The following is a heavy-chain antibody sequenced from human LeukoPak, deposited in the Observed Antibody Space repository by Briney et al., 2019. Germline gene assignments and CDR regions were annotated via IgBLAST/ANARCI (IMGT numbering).Heavy chain of an antibody. CDR2: IKSKTDGETK. CDR3: GDLLTLLGDDY. V-gene: IGHV3-15*01. J-gene: IGHJ4*02. D-gene: IGHD3-9*01. CDR1: GFTFTDAW. Sequence: GGSLRLSCAASGFTFTDAWMSWVRQAPGKGLEWIGRIKSKTDGETKDYSAPVKGRFTISRDDSKNTVYLQMNSLRAEDTAVYYCGDLLTLLGDDYWGQGTLVTVSS.